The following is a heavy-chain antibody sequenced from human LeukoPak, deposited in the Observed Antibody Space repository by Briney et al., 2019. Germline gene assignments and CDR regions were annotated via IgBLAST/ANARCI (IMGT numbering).Heavy chain of an antibody. CDR2: ISYDGSDK. Sequence: PGGSLRLSCAASGFTFSIYVMHWVRQAPGKGLEWLAAISYDGSDKYYADSVKGRFTISRDNSKNTLYLQTNSLRAEDTAVYYCTRGGQNIYVFDYWGQGTLVTVSS. CDR1: GFTFSIYV. D-gene: IGHD5-18*01. CDR3: TRGGQNIYVFDY. J-gene: IGHJ4*02. V-gene: IGHV3-30*04.